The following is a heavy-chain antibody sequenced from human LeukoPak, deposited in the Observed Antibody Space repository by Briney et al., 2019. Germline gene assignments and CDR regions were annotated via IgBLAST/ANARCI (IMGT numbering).Heavy chain of an antibody. Sequence: AGRSLRLSCAASGFTFSSYAMHWVRQAPGKGLEWVAVISYDGSNKYYADSVKGRFTISRDNSKNTLYLQMNSLRAEDTAVYYCARDVQYYDFWSCFDYWGQGTLVTVSS. CDR1: GFTFSSYA. V-gene: IGHV3-30*04. CDR2: ISYDGSNK. CDR3: ARDVQYYDFWSCFDY. D-gene: IGHD3-3*01. J-gene: IGHJ4*02.